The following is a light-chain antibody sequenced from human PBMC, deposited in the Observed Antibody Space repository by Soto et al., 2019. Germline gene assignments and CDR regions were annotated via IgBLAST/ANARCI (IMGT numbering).Light chain of an antibody. Sequence: DIQMTQSPSSVSASVGDRVTITCRASQGLSTYLAWYQQKPGKAPKLLIYAASNLQSGVPSRFSGSGSGTDFTLTISSLQPEDFAVYYCQYYDNWRLSFGGGTKVDIK. V-gene: IGKV1-12*01. CDR2: AAS. CDR3: QYYDNWRLS. CDR1: QGLSTY. J-gene: IGKJ4*01.